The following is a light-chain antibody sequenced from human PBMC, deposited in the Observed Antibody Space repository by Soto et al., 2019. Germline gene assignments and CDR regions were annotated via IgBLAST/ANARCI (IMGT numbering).Light chain of an antibody. Sequence: LTQPPATLSLSPGERATLSCRASQSVSRHLAWYQQKPGQAPRLLIYGASSRATGIPARFSGSGSGTDFTLTISRLEPEDFAVYYCQQFSSYPLTFGGGTKVAIK. J-gene: IGKJ4*01. V-gene: IGKV3-11*01. CDR2: GAS. CDR3: QQFSSYPLT. CDR1: QSVSRH.